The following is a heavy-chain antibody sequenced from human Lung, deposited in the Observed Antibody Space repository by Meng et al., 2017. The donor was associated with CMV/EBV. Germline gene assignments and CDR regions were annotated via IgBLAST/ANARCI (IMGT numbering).Heavy chain of an antibody. CDR1: GFNFTTSS. J-gene: IGHJ5*02. Sequence: SLKVSCADYGFNFTTSSLHWVRQASGKGLEWVGRIRRKENIYATELAASVRGRFTISRDDSKSVTYLQMNNLEIEDSAIYYCTGLYPWGQGTLVTVSS. CDR2: IRRKENIYAT. CDR3: TGLYP. V-gene: IGHV3-73*01.